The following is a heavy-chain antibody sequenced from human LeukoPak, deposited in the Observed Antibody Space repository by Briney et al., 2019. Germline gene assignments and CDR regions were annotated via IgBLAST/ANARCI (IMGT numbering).Heavy chain of an antibody. J-gene: IGHJ3*02. V-gene: IGHV1-18*01. CDR1: GYTFTSYG. CDR3: ARAREVNYFDSSGYTPPTDAFDI. D-gene: IGHD3-22*01. Sequence: ASVKVSCKASGYTFTSYGISWVRQAPGQGLEWMGWISAYNGNTNYAQKLQGRVTMTTDTSTSTAYMELRSLRSDDTAVYYCARAREVNYFDSSGYTPPTDAFDIWGQGTMVTVSS. CDR2: ISAYNGNT.